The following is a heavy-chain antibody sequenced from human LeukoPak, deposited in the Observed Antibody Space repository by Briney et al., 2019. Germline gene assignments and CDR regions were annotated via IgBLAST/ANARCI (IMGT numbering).Heavy chain of an antibody. V-gene: IGHV1-46*01. CDR2: INPSGGSP. Sequence: ASVKVSCKASGYTFTSYHLHWVRQAPGQGLEWMGIINPSGGSPNYAQKFQGRVTMARDMSTSTVNMELSSLRSEDTAVYYCARAQGSYYHYYMDVWGKGTTVTVSS. J-gene: IGHJ6*03. CDR1: GYTFTSYH. D-gene: IGHD1-26*01. CDR3: ARAQGSYYHYYMDV.